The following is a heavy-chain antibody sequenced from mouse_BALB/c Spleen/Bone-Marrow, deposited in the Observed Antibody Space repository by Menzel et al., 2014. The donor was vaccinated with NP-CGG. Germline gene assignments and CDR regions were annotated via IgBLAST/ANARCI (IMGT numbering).Heavy chain of an antibody. J-gene: IGHJ3*01. CDR1: GYTFTSYV. V-gene: IGHV1-14*01. CDR2: INPYNDGT. Sequence: EVQRVESGPELVKPGASVKMSCKASGYTFTSYVMHWVKQKPGQGLEWIGYINPYNDGTKYNEKFKGKAILTPDKSSSTAYMELSSLTSEDSAVYYCAPGDFAYWGQGTLVTVSA. CDR3: APGDFAY.